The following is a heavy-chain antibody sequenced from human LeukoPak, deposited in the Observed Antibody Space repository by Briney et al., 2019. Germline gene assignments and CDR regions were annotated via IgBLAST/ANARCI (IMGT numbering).Heavy chain of an antibody. CDR3: THAWRVGATVDAFDI. Sequence: GGSLRLSCAASGFTFSNAWMSWVRQAPGKGLEWVGRIKSKTDGGTTDYAAPVKGRFTISRDDSKNTLYLQMNSLKTEDTAVYYCTHAWRVGATVDAFDIWGQGTMVTVSS. CDR1: GFTFSNAW. V-gene: IGHV3-15*01. J-gene: IGHJ3*02. D-gene: IGHD1-26*01. CDR2: IKSKTDGGTT.